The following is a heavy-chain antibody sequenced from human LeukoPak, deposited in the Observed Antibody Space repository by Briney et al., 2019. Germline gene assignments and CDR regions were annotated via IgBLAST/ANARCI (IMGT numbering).Heavy chain of an antibody. V-gene: IGHV1-69*13. CDR3: ARYGSGTLGYFDL. J-gene: IGHJ2*01. CDR1: GGTFSIYA. D-gene: IGHD3-10*01. Sequence: ASVNVSCTASGGTFSIYAISWVRQAPGQGLEWMGGIIPIFGTANYAQKLQGRVTITADESTSTAYTELSSLRSEDTAVYYCARYGSGTLGYFDLWGRGTLATVSS. CDR2: IIPIFGTA.